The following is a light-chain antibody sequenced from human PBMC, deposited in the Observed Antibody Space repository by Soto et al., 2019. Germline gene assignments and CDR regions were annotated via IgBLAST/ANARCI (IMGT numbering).Light chain of an antibody. CDR3: SSYTNSGV. CDR2: EVS. CDR1: SSDVGGYNY. V-gene: IGLV2-14*01. J-gene: IGLJ1*01. Sequence: QSALTQPASVSGSPGQSITISCTGTSSDVGGYNYVSWYQQHPGKAPKLMIYEVSNRPSGVSNRFSGSKSGNTASLTISGLQAEDEADYYCSSYTNSGVFETGTKLTVL.